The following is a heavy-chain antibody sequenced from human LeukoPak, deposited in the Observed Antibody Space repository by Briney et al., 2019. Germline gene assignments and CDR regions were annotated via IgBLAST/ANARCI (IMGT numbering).Heavy chain of an antibody. CDR1: GFTVSNNY. CDR2: IYSGGST. D-gene: IGHD6-13*01. CDR3: ASSSSSWYGNY. Sequence: GGSLRLSCAASGFTVSNNYMSWVRQAPGKGLEWVSIIYSGGSTYYADSVRGRFTISRDNSKNTLYLQMNSLRAEDTAVYYCASSSSSWYGNYWGQGTLVTVSS. V-gene: IGHV3-53*05. J-gene: IGHJ4*02.